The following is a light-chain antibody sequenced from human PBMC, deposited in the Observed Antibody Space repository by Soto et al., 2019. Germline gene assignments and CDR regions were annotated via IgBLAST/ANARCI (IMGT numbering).Light chain of an antibody. CDR1: QSAGNF. CDR2: YIS. Sequence: NLSPSSLSVSPWETASLSCMASQSAGNFLAWYQQKPGQAPRLLIYYISTRATGIPARFSGSGSGTEFTLTINSLQSEDSAVYYCQQHNQWPITVGQGTRLEIK. J-gene: IGKJ5*01. V-gene: IGKV3D-15*01. CDR3: QQHNQWPIT.